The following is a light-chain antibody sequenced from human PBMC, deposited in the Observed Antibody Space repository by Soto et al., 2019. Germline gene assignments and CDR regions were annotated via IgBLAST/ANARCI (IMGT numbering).Light chain of an antibody. CDR2: GTS. Sequence: IVLTQSPGTLSLSPGDTATLSCRASQSIDSSYVAWYQQTPGQPPSLLVYGTSTRATGIPDRFSGSGSGTDFTLSISRLAPEDFAVYFCQLSGTFGPGTKV. J-gene: IGKJ3*01. CDR1: QSIDSSY. CDR3: QLSGT. V-gene: IGKV3-20*01.